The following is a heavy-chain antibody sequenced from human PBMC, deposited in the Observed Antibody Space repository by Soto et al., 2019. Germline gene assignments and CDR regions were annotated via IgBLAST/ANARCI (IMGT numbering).Heavy chain of an antibody. Sequence: QVQLVQSGAEVKKPGASVKVSCKASGYTFTDYYTHWVRQAPGQGLEWMGMINPSGGSTDYAQKFRGRVTMTRDTSTGTVYMELSSLRSEDTAVYYCARPPFPGCINAVCYPFDYWGQGTLVTVSS. D-gene: IGHD2-8*01. V-gene: IGHV1-46*01. CDR3: ARPPFPGCINAVCYPFDY. J-gene: IGHJ4*02. CDR2: INPSGGST. CDR1: GYTFTDYY.